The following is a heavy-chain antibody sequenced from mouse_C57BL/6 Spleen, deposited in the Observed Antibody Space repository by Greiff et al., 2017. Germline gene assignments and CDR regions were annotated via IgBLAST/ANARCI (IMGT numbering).Heavy chain of an antibody. Sequence: EVQLQQSGPELVKPGASVKISCKASGYSFTDYNMNWVKQSTGKSLEWIGVISPNCGTTSYNQKFKGKATLTGDQSYSTAYMQLNSLTSEDTAFYYCARPRLRYFDYWGQGTTLTVSS. CDR2: ISPNCGTT. V-gene: IGHV1-39*01. J-gene: IGHJ2*01. CDR1: GYSFTDYN. CDR3: ARPRLRYFDY.